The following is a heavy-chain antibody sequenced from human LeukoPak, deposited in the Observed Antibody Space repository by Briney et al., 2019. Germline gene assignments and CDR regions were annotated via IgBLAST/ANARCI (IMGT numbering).Heavy chain of an antibody. Sequence: ASVKVSCKASGYTFTSYYMHWVRQAPGQGLEWMGIINPSGGSTSYAQKFQGRVTMTRDTSTGTVYMELSSLRSEDTAVYYCATRLARITIFGVVNDYWGQGTLVTVSS. CDR2: INPSGGST. D-gene: IGHD3-3*01. CDR1: GYTFTSYY. J-gene: IGHJ4*02. CDR3: ATRLARITIFGVVNDY. V-gene: IGHV1-46*03.